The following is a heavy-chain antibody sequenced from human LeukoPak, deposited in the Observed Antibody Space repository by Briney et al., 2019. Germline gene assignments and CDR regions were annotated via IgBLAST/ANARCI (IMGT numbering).Heavy chain of an antibody. Sequence: SETLSLTCTVSDGSISSGGHYWSWIRQHPGKGLEWIGYIYYSGSTYYNPSLKSRVTISVDTSKNQFSLKLSSVTAADTAVYYCARSADCSSTSCFDYWGQGTLVTVSS. J-gene: IGHJ4*02. V-gene: IGHV4-31*03. D-gene: IGHD2-2*01. CDR2: IYYSGST. CDR1: DGSISSGGHY. CDR3: ARSADCSSTSCFDY.